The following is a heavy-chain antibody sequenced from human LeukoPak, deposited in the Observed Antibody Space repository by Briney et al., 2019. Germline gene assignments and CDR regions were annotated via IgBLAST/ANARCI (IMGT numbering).Heavy chain of an antibody. CDR2: ISYDGSNK. V-gene: IGHV3-30*18. D-gene: IGHD3-10*01. CDR3: AKGPGSGSYPSY. Sequence: GGSLRLSCAASGFTFSSYGMHRVRQAPGKGLEWVAVISYDGSNKYYADSVKGRFTISRDNSKNTLYLQMNSLRAEDTAVYYCAKGPGSGSYPSYWGQGTLVTVSS. J-gene: IGHJ4*02. CDR1: GFTFSSYG.